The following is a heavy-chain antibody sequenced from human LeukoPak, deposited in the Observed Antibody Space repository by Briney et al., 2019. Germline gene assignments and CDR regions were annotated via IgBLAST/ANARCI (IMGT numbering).Heavy chain of an antibody. CDR3: ASTTVVPFYFDY. J-gene: IGHJ4*02. D-gene: IGHD4-23*01. V-gene: IGHV1-2*02. CDR2: INPNSGGT. CDR1: GYTFTGYY. Sequence: ASVKVSCKPSGYTFTGYYMHWVRQAPGQGLAWMGWINPNSGGTNYAQKFQGRVTMTRDTSISTAYMELSRLRSDDTAVYYCASTTVVPFYFDYWGEGTLVTVSS.